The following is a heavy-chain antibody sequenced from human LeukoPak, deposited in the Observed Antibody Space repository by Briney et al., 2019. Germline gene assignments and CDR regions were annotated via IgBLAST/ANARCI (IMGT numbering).Heavy chain of an antibody. V-gene: IGHV1-8*01. D-gene: IGHD6-13*01. CDR1: GYTFTSYD. CDR3: ARGQEGAAADFNYYYYYYYMDV. CDR2: MSPNSGNT. Sequence: ASVKVSCKASGYTFTSYDINWVRQATGQGLEWMGWMSPNSGNTGYAQKFQGRVTMTRNTSISTAYMELSSLRSEDTAVYYCARGQEGAAADFNYYYYYYYMDVWGKGTTVTVSS. J-gene: IGHJ6*03.